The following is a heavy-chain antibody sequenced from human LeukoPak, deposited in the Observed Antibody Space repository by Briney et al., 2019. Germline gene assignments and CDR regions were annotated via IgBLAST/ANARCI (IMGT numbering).Heavy chain of an antibody. CDR3: ARVFGYCSSSACYAASDL. CDR2: ISTDSRYI. V-gene: IGHV3-21*01. Sequence: GGSLRLSCAASGFTFSSYSLTWVRQAPGKGLEWVSDISTDSRYIYYADSVQGRFTISRDNAQRSLYLQMNSLRVEDTAVYYCARVFGYCSSSACYAASDLWGQGTTVTVSS. CDR1: GFTFSSYS. J-gene: IGHJ3*01. D-gene: IGHD2-2*03.